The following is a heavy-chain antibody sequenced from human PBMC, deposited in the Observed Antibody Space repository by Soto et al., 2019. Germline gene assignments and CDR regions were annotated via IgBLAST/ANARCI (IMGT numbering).Heavy chain of an antibody. D-gene: IGHD5-12*01. V-gene: IGHV3-21*01. J-gene: IGHJ4*02. CDR3: ARVRNIVVDPDY. CDR2: ISSSSSYI. Sequence: GGSLRLSCAASGFTFSSYSMNWVRQAPGKGLEWVSSISSSSSYIYYADSVKGRFTISRGNAKNSLYLQMNSLRAEYTAVYYCARVRNIVVDPDYWGQGTLVPVSS. CDR1: GFTFSSYS.